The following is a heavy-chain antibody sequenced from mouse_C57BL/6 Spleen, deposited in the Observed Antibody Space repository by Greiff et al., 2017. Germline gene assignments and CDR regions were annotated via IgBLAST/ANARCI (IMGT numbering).Heavy chain of an antibody. J-gene: IGHJ2*01. CDR3: ASRTGDFDY. CDR1: GYTFTDYY. CDR2: INPNNGGT. Sequence: EVKLQQSGPELVKPGASVKISCKASGYTFTDYYMNWVKQSHGKSLEWIGDINPNNGGTSYNQKFKGKATLTVDKSSSTAYMELRSLTSEDSAVYYCASRTGDFDYWGQGTTLTVSS. V-gene: IGHV1-26*01.